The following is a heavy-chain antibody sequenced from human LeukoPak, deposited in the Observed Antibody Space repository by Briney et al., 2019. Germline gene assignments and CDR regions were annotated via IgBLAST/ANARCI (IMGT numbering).Heavy chain of an antibody. CDR3: ARDLIAARPGWFDS. D-gene: IGHD6-6*01. J-gene: IGHJ5*01. CDR1: GYTFTTYG. Sequence: ASVKVSCKASGYTFTTYGINWVRQAPGQGLEWMGWISAYNGNTNYAQNLQGRVTLTTDTSASTAYMELRSLRSDDTAVYYCARDLIAARPGWFDSWGQGTLVIVSS. CDR2: ISAYNGNT. V-gene: IGHV1-18*01.